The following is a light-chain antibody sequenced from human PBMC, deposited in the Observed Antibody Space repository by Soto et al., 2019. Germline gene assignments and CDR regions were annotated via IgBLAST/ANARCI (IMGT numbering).Light chain of an antibody. Sequence: EIVLTQSPATLSLSPGERATLSCRASQSVGTYLAWYQQKPGQAPRLLIYGASTRATGVPARFSGSGSGTEFTLTISSLQSEDFAVYYCQQYNNWPPVTFGQGTKV. CDR2: GAS. CDR3: QQYNNWPPVT. V-gene: IGKV3-15*01. J-gene: IGKJ1*01. CDR1: QSVGTY.